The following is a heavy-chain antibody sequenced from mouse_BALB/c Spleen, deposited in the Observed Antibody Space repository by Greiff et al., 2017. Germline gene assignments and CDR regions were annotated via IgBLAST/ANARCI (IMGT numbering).Heavy chain of an antibody. V-gene: IGHV2-6-4*01. CDR2: IWGGGST. CDR1: GFSLSRYS. D-gene: IGHD1-1*01. Sequence: QVQLKESGPGLVAPSQSLSITCTVSGFSLSRYSVHWVRQPPGKGLEWLGMIWGGGSTDYNSALKSRLSISKDNSKSQVFLKMNSLQTDDTAMYYCARDYYGSSLYYYAMDYWGQGTSVTVSS. CDR3: ARDYYGSSLYYYAMDY. J-gene: IGHJ4*01.